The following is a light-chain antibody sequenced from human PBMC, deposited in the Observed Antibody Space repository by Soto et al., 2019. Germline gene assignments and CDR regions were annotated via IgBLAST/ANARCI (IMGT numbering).Light chain of an antibody. CDR2: EVN. CDR1: RSNIGDSNF. Sequence: QSAFTQPSYVSGSPGESFTISCPGPRSNIGDSNFISWYQHSPGKAPRLLIYEVNNRPSGVSRRFSGSKAGNTASLTISGLLDDDEADYFCASFRSGTILVLGSGTKDAVL. CDR3: ASFRSGTILV. J-gene: IGLJ1*01. V-gene: IGLV2-14*01.